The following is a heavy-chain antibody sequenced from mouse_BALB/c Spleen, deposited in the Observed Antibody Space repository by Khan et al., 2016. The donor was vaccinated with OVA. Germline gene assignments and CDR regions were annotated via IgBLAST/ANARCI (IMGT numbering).Heavy chain of an antibody. V-gene: IGHV1S135*01. J-gene: IGHJ3*01. CDR1: GYSFTSYY. D-gene: IGHD2-12*01. Sequence: VQLKESGPDLMKPGASLKISCKASGYSFTSYYIHWVVQSPGKSLEWIGYIDPFSGGTTYNQKFKGKATLPVDKSSSTAYIHLSNLKSEDSAVYYGTRHCYVSWFTYWGQGTLVTVSA. CDR3: TRHCYVSWFTY. CDR2: IDPFSGGT.